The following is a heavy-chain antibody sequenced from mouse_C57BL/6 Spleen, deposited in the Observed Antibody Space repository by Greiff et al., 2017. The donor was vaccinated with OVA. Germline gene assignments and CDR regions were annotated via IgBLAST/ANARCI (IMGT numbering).Heavy chain of an antibody. V-gene: IGHV3-6*01. CDR2: ISYDGSN. CDR1: GYSITSGYY. Sequence: EVQLQQSGPGLVKPSQSLSLTCSVTGYSITSGYYWNWIRQFPGNKLEWMGYISYDGSNNYNQSLKNRISITRDTSKNQFVLKLNSGTTEDTATYYCARDRAYDGYYDFDDWGQGTTLTVSS. CDR3: ARDRAYDGYYDFDD. D-gene: IGHD2-3*01. J-gene: IGHJ2*01.